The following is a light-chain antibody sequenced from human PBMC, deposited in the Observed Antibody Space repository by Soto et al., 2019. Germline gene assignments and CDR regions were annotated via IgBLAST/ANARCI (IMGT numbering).Light chain of an antibody. V-gene: IGKV3-20*01. CDR3: QQYGSSPRT. CDR1: QSVINNY. Sequence: ENVLTQSPGTLSLSPGDGATLSCRASQSVINNYLAWYQQKPGQATRLLISGASRRATGIPDRFSGSGSGTDFTLTISRLEPEDFAVYYCQQYGSSPRTFGQGTKVEIK. CDR2: GAS. J-gene: IGKJ1*01.